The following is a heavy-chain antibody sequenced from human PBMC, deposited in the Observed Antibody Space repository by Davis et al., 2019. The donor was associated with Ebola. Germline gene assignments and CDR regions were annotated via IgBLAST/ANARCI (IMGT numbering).Heavy chain of an antibody. CDR3: ARSKVVPAAISFSGWFDP. J-gene: IGHJ5*02. Sequence: KVSCKGSGYSFTSYWIGWVRQMAGKGLEWMGIIYPGDSDTRYSPSFQGQVTISADKSISTAYLQWSSLKASDTAMYYCARSKVVPAAISFSGWFDPWGQGTLVTVSS. CDR2: IYPGDSDT. D-gene: IGHD2-2*01. CDR1: GYSFTSYW. V-gene: IGHV5-51*01.